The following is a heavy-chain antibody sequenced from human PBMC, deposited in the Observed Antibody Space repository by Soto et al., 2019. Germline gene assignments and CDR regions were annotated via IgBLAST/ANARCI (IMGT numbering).Heavy chain of an antibody. CDR2: ISGSGYST. D-gene: IGHD4-4*01. Sequence: EVQLLESGGGLVHPGGSLRLYCAASGFSFSSNAMSWVRQAPGKGLEWVSAISGSGYSTFYADSVKGRFTISRDNSKNTLYLQMNSLRVEDTAVYYCAKGGEVTTWVPFDYWDQGILVTVSS. V-gene: IGHV3-23*01. J-gene: IGHJ4*02. CDR3: AKGGEVTTWVPFDY. CDR1: GFSFSSNA.